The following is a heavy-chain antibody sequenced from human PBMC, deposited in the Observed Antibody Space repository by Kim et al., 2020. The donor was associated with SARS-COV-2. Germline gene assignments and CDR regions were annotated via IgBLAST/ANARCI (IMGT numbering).Heavy chain of an antibody. CDR2: LYYSGST. Sequence: SETLSLTCTVSEGSISSSSYYWSWIRQPPGKGREGLGSLYYSGSTNYNASLRSRVTVSVGTSNFSLRLNSVTAADTAVYYCARRWLADSRGCCEEDYCG. CDR3: ARRWLADSRGCCEEDY. D-gene: IGHD6-19*01. J-gene: IGHJ4*01. CDR1: EGSISSSSYY. V-gene: IGHV4-39*02.